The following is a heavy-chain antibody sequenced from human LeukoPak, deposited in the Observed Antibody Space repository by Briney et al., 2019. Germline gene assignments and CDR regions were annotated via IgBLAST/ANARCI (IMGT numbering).Heavy chain of an antibody. Sequence: RASVKVSCKASGYTSTSYYMHWVRQAPGQGLEWMGIINPSDGSTSYAQKFQGRVTMTRDTSTSTVYMELSSLRSEDTAVYYCAKASREMATTIDYWGQGTLVTVSS. V-gene: IGHV1-46*01. D-gene: IGHD5-24*01. CDR1: GYTSTSYY. CDR2: INPSDGST. CDR3: AKASREMATTIDY. J-gene: IGHJ4*02.